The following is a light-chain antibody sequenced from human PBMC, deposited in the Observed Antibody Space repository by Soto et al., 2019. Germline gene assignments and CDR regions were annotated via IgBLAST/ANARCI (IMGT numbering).Light chain of an antibody. CDR1: QTIKTY. CDR3: QQSYETPLA. J-gene: IGKJ4*01. CDR2: AAS. Sequence: DIQMTQSPLSLSASVGDKVNITCRASQTIKTYLNWYQQKTGKAPKLLLYAASTLQAGVPSRFSGSGSGTEFTVTIASLQPEDFGTYYCQQSYETPLAFGGGTKVEIK. V-gene: IGKV1-39*01.